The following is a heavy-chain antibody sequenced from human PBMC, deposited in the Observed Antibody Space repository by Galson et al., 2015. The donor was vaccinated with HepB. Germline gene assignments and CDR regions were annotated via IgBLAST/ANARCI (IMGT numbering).Heavy chain of an antibody. CDR1: GYTFTSYD. CDR3: ARGQQWLAVGGDAFDI. D-gene: IGHD6-19*01. V-gene: IGHV1-8*01. CDR2: MNPNSGNT. Sequence: SVKVSCKASGYTFTSYDINWVRQATGQGLEWMGWMNPNSGNTGYAQKFQGRVTMTRNTSISTAYMELSSLRSEDTAVYYCARGQQWLAVGGDAFDIWGQGTMVTVSS. J-gene: IGHJ3*02.